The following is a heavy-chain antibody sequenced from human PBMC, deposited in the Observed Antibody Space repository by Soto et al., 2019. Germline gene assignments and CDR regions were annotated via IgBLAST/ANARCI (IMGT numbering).Heavy chain of an antibody. D-gene: IGHD1-7*01. CDR3: ATGGNWNYDWFDP. CDR2: IIPIFGTA. Sequence: ASVKVSCKASGGTFSSYAISWVRQAPGQGLEWMGGIIPIFGTANYAQKFQGRVTITADESTSTAYMELSSLRSEDTAVYYCATGGNWNYDWFDPWGQGTLVTVSS. CDR1: GGTFSSYA. V-gene: IGHV1-69*13. J-gene: IGHJ5*02.